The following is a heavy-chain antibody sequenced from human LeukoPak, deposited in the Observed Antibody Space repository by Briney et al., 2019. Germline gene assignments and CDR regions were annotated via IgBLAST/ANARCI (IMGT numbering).Heavy chain of an antibody. CDR1: GYTFTGYY. J-gene: IGHJ5*02. CDR2: INPSGGT. CDR3: ARDQRSCSGGSCYPGWFAP. Sequence: ASVKVSCTASGYTFTGYYLHWVRQAPGKGLEWMGWINPSGGTNYAQKFQGRVTMTRDTSISTAYMELSRLRSDDTAVYYCARDQRSCSGGSCYPGWFAPWGQGTLVTVSS. V-gene: IGHV1-2*02. D-gene: IGHD2-15*01.